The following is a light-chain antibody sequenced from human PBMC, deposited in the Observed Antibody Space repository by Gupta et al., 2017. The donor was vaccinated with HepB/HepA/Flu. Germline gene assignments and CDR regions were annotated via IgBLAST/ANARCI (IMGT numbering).Light chain of an antibody. V-gene: IGLV1-47*01. J-gene: IGLJ3*02. CDR2: KSY. CDR3: ATWDDNLRAWV. Sequence: QSVLTQPPSASGTPGQTVTMSCSGSSPNIGSNKVYWYQQFPGTAPKLVIYKSYQRPSGVPDRISGSRSGTSGSLAISGLRSEDEADYYCATWDDNLRAWVFGGGTKLTVL. CDR1: SPNIGSNK.